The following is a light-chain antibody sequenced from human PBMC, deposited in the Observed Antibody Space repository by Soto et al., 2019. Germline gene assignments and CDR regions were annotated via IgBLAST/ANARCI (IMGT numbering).Light chain of an antibody. CDR3: QQYGSSPRT. V-gene: IGKV3-20*01. CDR1: QNIRSNY. CDR2: GAS. J-gene: IGKJ2*01. Sequence: EIVLTQSPGTLSLSPGERATLSCRASQNIRSNYLAWYQQKPGQAPRLLIYGASNRATGIPDRFRGSGSGTDFTLTVSRLEPEDFAVYYCQQYGSSPRTFGQGTKLEIK.